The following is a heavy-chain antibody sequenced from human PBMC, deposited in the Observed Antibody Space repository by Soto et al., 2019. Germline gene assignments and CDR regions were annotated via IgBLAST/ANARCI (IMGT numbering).Heavy chain of an antibody. V-gene: IGHV1-3*01. CDR2: INAGNGNT. CDR3: ARSRYCSGGSCYRTRGYWFDP. Sequence: ASVKVSCRASGYTFTSYAMHWVRQAPGQRLEWMGWINAGNGNTKYSQKFQGRVTITRDTSASTAYMELSSLRSEDTAVYYCARSRYCSGGSCYRTRGYWFDPWGQGTLVTVSS. D-gene: IGHD2-15*01. CDR1: GYTFTSYA. J-gene: IGHJ5*02.